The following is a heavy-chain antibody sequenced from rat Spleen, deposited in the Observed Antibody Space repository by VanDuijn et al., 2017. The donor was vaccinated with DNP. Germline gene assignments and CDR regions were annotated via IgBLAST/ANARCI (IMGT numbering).Heavy chain of an antibody. V-gene: IGHV5-25*01. D-gene: IGHD1-11*01. J-gene: IGHJ3*01. Sequence: EVQLVESGGGLVQPGRSLKLSCAASGFTFSNYYMAWVRQAPTKGLEGVAAISTSGGITYYRDSVKGRFTISRDNADHTLYLQMDSLRSEDTATYYCARGDYGGYSHWFDYWGQGTLVTVSS. CDR2: ISTSGGIT. CDR1: GFTFSNYY. CDR3: ARGDYGGYSHWFDY.